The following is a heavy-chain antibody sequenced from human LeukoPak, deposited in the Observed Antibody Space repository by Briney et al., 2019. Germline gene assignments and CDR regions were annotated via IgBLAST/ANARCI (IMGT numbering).Heavy chain of an antibody. J-gene: IGHJ4*02. CDR2: KNPNSGNS. V-gene: IGHV1-8*01. CDR3: AREGLDY. CDR1: GYTFTNYN. Sequence: ASVKVSCKASGYTFTNYNINWVRQATGQGLEWMGYKNPNSGNSAYAQKFQGRVTITTDASITTAYMELSGLRSEDTALYYCAREGLDYWGQGTLVTVSS.